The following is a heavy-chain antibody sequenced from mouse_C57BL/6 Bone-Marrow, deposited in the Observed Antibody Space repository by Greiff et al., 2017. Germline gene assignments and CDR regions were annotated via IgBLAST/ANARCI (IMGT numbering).Heavy chain of an antibody. D-gene: IGHD1-1*01. J-gene: IGHJ3*01. CDR1: GFSLTSYG. CDR3: GSPRYGRGFAY. CDR2: IWGVGST. Sequence: QVQLKESGPGLVAPSQSLSITCTVSGFSLTSYGVDWVRQSPGKGLEWLGVIWGVGSTNYNSALKSRLSISKDNSKSQVFLKMNSLQTDDTAMYYCGSPRYGRGFAYWGQGTLVTVSA. V-gene: IGHV2-6*01.